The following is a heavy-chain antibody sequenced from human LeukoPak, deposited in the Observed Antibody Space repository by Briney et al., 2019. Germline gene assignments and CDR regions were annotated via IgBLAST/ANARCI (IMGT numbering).Heavy chain of an antibody. CDR1: GGSISSSHYY. D-gene: IGHD3-3*01. CDR3: ARQISDYYYYYIDV. V-gene: IGHV4-39*01. Sequence: SETLSLTCTVSGGSISSSHYYWGWIRQPPGKVLEWIGTLYYSGTTSYNPSLESRVTISEDTSKNQFSLTLRSVTAADTAVYYCARQISDYYYYYIDVWGKGTTVTVSS. CDR2: LYYSGTT. J-gene: IGHJ6*03.